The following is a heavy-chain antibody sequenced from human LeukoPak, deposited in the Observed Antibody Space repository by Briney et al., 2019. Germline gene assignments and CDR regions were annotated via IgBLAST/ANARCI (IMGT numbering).Heavy chain of an antibody. CDR3: ARALAQGVIYYYYYYMDV. CDR2: INHSGST. D-gene: IGHD2-21*01. Sequence: SEILSLTCTVSGGSISSYYWSWIRQPPGKGLEWIGEINHSGSTNYNPSLKSRVTISVDTSKNQFSLKLSSVTAADTAVYYCARALAQGVIYYYYYYMDVWGKGTTVTVSS. CDR1: GGSISSYY. J-gene: IGHJ6*03. V-gene: IGHV4-34*01.